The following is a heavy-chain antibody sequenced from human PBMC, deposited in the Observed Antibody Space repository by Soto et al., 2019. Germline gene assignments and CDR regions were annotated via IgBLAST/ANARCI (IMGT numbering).Heavy chain of an antibody. V-gene: IGHV1-69*13. J-gene: IGHJ5*02. D-gene: IGHD1-1*01. CDR3: AKAAQTRFNWNDLGNWFDP. Sequence: LVKVSLKECGGTFSSYAIAWVRQAPGQGLEWMGGIIPIFGIPNYAQKFQGRVAITADESTNTAYMELSSLRSDDTAVYYCAKAAQTRFNWNDLGNWFDPWGQGTLVTVSS. CDR2: IIPIFGIP. CDR1: GGTFSSYA.